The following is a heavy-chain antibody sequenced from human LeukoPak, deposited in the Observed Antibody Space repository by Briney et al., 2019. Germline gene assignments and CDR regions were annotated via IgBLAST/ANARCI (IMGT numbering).Heavy chain of an antibody. CDR2: IYHSGST. D-gene: IGHD7-27*01. Sequence: PSETLSLTCAVSGYSISSGYYWGWIRQPPGKGLEWIGSIYHSGSTYYNPSLKSRVTISVDTSKNQFSLKLSSVTAADTAVYYCATNENWGTDLHFDYGGQGTLVTVS. J-gene: IGHJ4*02. CDR3: ATNENWGTDLHFDY. CDR1: GYSISSGYY. V-gene: IGHV4-38-2*01.